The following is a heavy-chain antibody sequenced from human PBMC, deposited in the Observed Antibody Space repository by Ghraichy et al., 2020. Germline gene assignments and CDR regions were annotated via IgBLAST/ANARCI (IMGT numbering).Heavy chain of an antibody. D-gene: IGHD6-13*01. CDR2: ISYDGSNK. J-gene: IGHJ4*02. V-gene: IGHV3-30*03. Sequence: GGYLRLSCAASGFTFSSYGMHWVRQAPGKGLEWVAVISYDGSNKYYADSVKGRFTISGDNSKNTLYLQMNSLRAEDTAVSYCYSSRPLDYWGQGTLVTVAS. CDR3: YSSRPLDY. CDR1: GFTFSSYG.